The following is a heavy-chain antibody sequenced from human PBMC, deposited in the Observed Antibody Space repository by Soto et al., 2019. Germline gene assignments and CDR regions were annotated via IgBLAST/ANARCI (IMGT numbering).Heavy chain of an antibody. J-gene: IGHJ4*02. D-gene: IGHD6-19*01. CDR3: ARARWLVGVTGYFDY. Sequence: QVQLVQSGAEVKKPGASVKVSCKASGYTFTSYGISWVRQAPGQGLEWMGWISAYNGNTNDAPKLQGRVTRTTDASTRTAYMGLRSLRSDDTAVYYCARARWLVGVTGYFDYWGQGTLVTVSS. V-gene: IGHV1-18*01. CDR2: ISAYNGNT. CDR1: GYTFTSYG.